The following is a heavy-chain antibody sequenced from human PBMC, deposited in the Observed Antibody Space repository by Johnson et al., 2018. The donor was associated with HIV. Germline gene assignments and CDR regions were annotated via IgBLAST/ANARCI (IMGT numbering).Heavy chain of an antibody. CDR1: GFTFSNYY. D-gene: IGHD3-3*01. CDR2: VNPNGGST. CDR3: ARVRFSGITIFGWDDAFDI. Sequence: QLVESGGGLVKPVGSLRLSCAASGFTFSNYYMICVRQAPGNGLELVGQVNPNGGSTYLIDSGKDRFNTSRDNAKNTLHLQMNSLKTEDTAVYYCARVRFSGITIFGWDDAFDIWGQGTMVTVSS. J-gene: IGHJ3*02. V-gene: IGHV3-25*04.